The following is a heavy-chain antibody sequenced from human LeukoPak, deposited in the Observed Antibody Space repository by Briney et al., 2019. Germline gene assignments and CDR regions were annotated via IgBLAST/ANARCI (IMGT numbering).Heavy chain of an antibody. CDR3: VRVLPDGSGSLDAFDI. CDR2: IYYSGST. V-gene: IGHV4-59*01. J-gene: IGHJ3*02. D-gene: IGHD3-10*01. Sequence: PSETLSLTCTVSGGSISSYYWSWIRQPPGKGLEWIGYIYYSGSTNYNPSLKSRVTISVDTSKNQFSLKLSSVTAADTAVYYCVRVLPDGSGSLDAFDIWGQGTMVTVSS. CDR1: GGSISSYY.